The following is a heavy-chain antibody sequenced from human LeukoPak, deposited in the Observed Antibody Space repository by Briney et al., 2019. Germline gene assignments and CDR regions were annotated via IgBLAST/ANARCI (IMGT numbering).Heavy chain of an antibody. Sequence: GGSLRLSCAASGFTFSSYGMHWVRQAPGKGLEWVAVIWYDGSNKYYADSVKGRFTISRDNSKNTLYLQMNSLRAEDTAVYYCARRSVTDSSGYPDYFDYWGQGTLVTVSS. CDR1: GFTFSSYG. CDR3: ARRSVTDSSGYPDYFDY. V-gene: IGHV3-33*01. D-gene: IGHD3-22*01. CDR2: IWYDGSNK. J-gene: IGHJ4*02.